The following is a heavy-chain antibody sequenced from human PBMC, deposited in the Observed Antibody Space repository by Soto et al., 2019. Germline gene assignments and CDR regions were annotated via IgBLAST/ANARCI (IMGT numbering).Heavy chain of an antibody. CDR1: GFTFSRYW. J-gene: IGHJ6*02. V-gene: IGHV3-74*01. CDR3: ASNYAYAEGYSWYGIDV. CDR2: ISSYGSDT. D-gene: IGHD3-16*01. Sequence: EVQLVESGGGLVLPGGSLRLSCAASGFTFSRYWMHWVRQAPGKGLVWVSRISSYGSDTHYADSVKGRFTISRDNAKNTLDLQMNSLRADDTAVSYCASNYAYAEGYSWYGIDVWGQGTTVTVSS.